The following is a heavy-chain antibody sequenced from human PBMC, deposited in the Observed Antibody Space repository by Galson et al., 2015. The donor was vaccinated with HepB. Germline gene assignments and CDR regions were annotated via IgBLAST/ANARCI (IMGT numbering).Heavy chain of an antibody. CDR2: IVVGSGNT. CDR3: AARCTYSSDCYYYYGMDV. CDR1: GFTFTSSA. D-gene: IGHD6-19*01. V-gene: IGHV1-58*01. J-gene: IGHJ6*02. Sequence: SVKVSCKASGFTFTSSAVQWVRQARGQRLEWIGWIVVGSGNTNYAQKFQERVTITRDMSTSTAYMELSSLRSEDTAVYYCAARCTYSSDCYYYYGMDVWGQGTTVTVSS.